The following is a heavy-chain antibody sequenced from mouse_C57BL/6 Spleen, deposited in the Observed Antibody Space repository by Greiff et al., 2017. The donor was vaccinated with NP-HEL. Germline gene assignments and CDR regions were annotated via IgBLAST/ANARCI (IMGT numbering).Heavy chain of an antibody. Sequence: EVKLVESEGGLVQPGSSMKLSCTASGFTFSDYYMAWVRQVPEKGLEWVATINYDGSSTYYLDSLKSRFIISRDNAKNILYLQMSSLKSEDTATYYYARDGDYGSSSYFDVWGTGTTVTVAS. CDR1: GFTFSDYY. CDR2: INYDGSST. V-gene: IGHV5-16*01. J-gene: IGHJ1*03. CDR3: ARDGDYGSSSYFDV. D-gene: IGHD1-1*01.